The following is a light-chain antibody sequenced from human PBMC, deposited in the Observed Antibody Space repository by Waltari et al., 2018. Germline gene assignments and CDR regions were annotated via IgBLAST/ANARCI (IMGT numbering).Light chain of an antibody. CDR3: QSFDSSLSSHV. CDR1: SSNIGAGYD. V-gene: IGLV1-40*01. CDR2: ANN. Sequence: QSVLTQPPSVSGAPGQRVTISCTGSSSNIGAGYDVPWYQQFPGTAPRLLIRANNNRPSGVPDRFSGSTSGTSASLAVTGLQAEDEADYFCQSFDSSLSSHVFGTGTKVTVL. J-gene: IGLJ1*01.